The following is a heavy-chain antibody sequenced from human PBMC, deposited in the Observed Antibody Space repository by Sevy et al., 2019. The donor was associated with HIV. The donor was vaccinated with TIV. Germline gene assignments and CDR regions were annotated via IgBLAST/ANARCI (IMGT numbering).Heavy chain of an antibody. Sequence: ASVKVSCKASGYTFTSYYMHWVRQAPGQGLEWMGIINPSGGSTSYAQKFQGRVTMTRETSTSTVYMVLSSLSFEDTTLYYCGTDLVDYDSPGNYGFDIWGQGTMVTVSS. D-gene: IGHD3-22*01. CDR2: INPSGGST. V-gene: IGHV1-46*01. CDR1: GYTFTSYY. J-gene: IGHJ3*02. CDR3: GTDLVDYDSPGNYGFDI.